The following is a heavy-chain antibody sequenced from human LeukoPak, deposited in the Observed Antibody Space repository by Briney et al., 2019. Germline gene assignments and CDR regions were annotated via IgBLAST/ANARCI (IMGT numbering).Heavy chain of an antibody. J-gene: IGHJ4*02. Sequence: SETLSLTCTVSGGSISSYYWSWIRQPPGKGLEWIGYIYYSGSTNYNPSLKSRVTISVDTSKNQFSLKLSSVTAADTAIYYCARAVSGRLDYWGQGTLVTVSS. V-gene: IGHV4-59*12. CDR1: GGSISSYY. CDR2: IYYSGST. CDR3: ARAVSGRLDY. D-gene: IGHD6-19*01.